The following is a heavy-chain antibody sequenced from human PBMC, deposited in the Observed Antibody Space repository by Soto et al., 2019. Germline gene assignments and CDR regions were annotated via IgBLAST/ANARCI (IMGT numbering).Heavy chain of an antibody. V-gene: IGHV4-59*07. CDR2: IDYSGST. CDR1: GGSISTYY. CDR3: ARARWSSSRPDAIDI. D-gene: IGHD6-13*01. J-gene: IGHJ3*02. Sequence: SDTLSLTCTVSGGSISTYYWSWIRQPPGKELEWIVYIDYSGSTNYNFSLKSRVTISVDTSTNQFSLKLSSVTAADTAVYYCARARWSSSRPDAIDIWGQETMVPVS.